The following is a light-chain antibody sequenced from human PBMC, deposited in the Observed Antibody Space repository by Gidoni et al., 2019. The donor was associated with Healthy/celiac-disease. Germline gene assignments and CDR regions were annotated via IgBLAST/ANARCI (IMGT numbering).Light chain of an antibody. CDR1: QSISSW. CDR2: DAS. V-gene: IGKV1-5*01. Sequence: DIQMTQSPSTLSASVGDRVTITCRASQSISSWLAWYQQKPGKAPKLLIYDASSLESGVPSRFSGSGSGTEFTLTISSLQPDDFATYYCQQYDRTFXXXTKVEIK. CDR3: QQYDRT. J-gene: IGKJ1*01.